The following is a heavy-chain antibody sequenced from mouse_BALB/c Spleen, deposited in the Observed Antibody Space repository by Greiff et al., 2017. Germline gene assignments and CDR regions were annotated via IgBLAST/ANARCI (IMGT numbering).Heavy chain of an antibody. J-gene: IGHJ4*01. CDR1: GFSLTSYG. CDR2: IWRGGST. V-gene: IGHV2-5-1*01. CDR3: AKNRDDYPYAMDY. D-gene: IGHD2-4*01. Sequence: VQLQQSGPSLVQPSQSLSITCTVSGFSLTSYGVHWVRQSPGKGLEWLGVIWRGGSTDYNAAFMSRLSITKDNSKSQVFFKMNSLQADDTAIYYCAKNRDDYPYAMDYWGQGTSVTVSS.